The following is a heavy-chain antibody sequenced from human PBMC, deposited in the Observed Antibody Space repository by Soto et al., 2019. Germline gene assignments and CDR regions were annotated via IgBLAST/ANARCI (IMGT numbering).Heavy chain of an antibody. Sequence: EVQLVESGGGLVQPGGSLRLSCTASGFTFSTYGMTWVRQAPGKGLEWVSYISSGAGSISHADSVRGRFTISRDNAKNSLYLQMNSLRDEDTAVYSCARPGGYGLDVWGQGTTVTVSS. CDR2: ISSGAGSI. J-gene: IGHJ6*02. V-gene: IGHV3-48*02. D-gene: IGHD3-10*01. CDR3: ARPGGYGLDV. CDR1: GFTFSTYG.